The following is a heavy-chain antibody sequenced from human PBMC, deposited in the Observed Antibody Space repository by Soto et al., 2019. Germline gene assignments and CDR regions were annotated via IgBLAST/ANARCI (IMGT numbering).Heavy chain of an antibody. CDR1: GFTFSSYA. Sequence: SLRLSCAASGFTFSSYAMHWVRQAPGKGLEWVAVISYDGSNKYYADSVKGRFTISRDNSKNTLYLQMNSLRAEDTAVYYCARDPIAVAGPQKVFDYWGQGTLVTVSS. D-gene: IGHD6-19*01. CDR2: ISYDGSNK. V-gene: IGHV3-30-3*01. CDR3: ARDPIAVAGPQKVFDY. J-gene: IGHJ4*02.